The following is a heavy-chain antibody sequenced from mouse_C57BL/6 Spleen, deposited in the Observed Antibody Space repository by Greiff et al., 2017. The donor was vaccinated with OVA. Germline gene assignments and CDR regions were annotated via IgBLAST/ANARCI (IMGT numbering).Heavy chain of an antibody. J-gene: IGHJ4*01. CDR1: GFTFSDYY. V-gene: IGHV5-12*01. D-gene: IGHD2-2*01. CDR3: AREGYGYPGAMDY. CDR2: ISNGGGST. Sequence: EVQGVESGGGLVQPGGSLKLSCAASGFTFSDYYMYWVRQTPEKRLEWVAYISNGGGSTYYPDTVKGRFTISRDNAKNTLDLQMSRLKSEDTAMYYCAREGYGYPGAMDYWGQGTSVTVSS.